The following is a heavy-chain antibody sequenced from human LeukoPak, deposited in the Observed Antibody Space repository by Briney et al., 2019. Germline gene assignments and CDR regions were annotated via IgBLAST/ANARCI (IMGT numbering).Heavy chain of an antibody. V-gene: IGHV3-23*01. D-gene: IGHD2-8*01. Sequence: FTXXSYXXRXVRQAPGKGGEGVSAISGSGGSTYYAASVKGRFTISRDNSKNTLYLQMNSLRAEDTAVYYCAKFPMVYAQTHSIQVDWFDLWGQGTLATVSS. J-gene: IGHJ5*02. CDR3: AKFPMVYAQTHSIQVDWFDL. CDR1: FTXXSYX. CDR2: ISGSGGST.